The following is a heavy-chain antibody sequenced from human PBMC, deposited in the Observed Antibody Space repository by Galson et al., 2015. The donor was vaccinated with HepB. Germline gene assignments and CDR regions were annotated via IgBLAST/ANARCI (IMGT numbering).Heavy chain of an antibody. J-gene: IGHJ4*02. Sequence: SETLSLTCIVSGGSISGSYWGWIRQSPGKGLEWIGYIYYSGSTNYNPSLKSRVTISVDTSRNQFSLKLSSVTAADTAVYYCARHLAAGNPSFDCWGQGTLVTVSS. V-gene: IGHV4-59*08. CDR1: GGSISGSY. CDR2: IYYSGST. CDR3: ARHLAAGNPSFDC. D-gene: IGHD6-13*01.